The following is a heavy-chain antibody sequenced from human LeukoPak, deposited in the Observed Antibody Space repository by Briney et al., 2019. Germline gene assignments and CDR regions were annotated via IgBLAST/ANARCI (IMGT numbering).Heavy chain of an antibody. V-gene: IGHV3-43*02. D-gene: IGHD3-10*01. Sequence: GGSLRLSCAASGFTFYDYAMHWVRQAPGKGLEWVSLIIGDGGSTYYADSVKGRFTISRDNSKNSLYLQMNSLRTEDTALYYCAEESGATWGQGTLVAVSS. J-gene: IGHJ4*02. CDR1: GFTFYDYA. CDR2: IIGDGGST. CDR3: AEESGAT.